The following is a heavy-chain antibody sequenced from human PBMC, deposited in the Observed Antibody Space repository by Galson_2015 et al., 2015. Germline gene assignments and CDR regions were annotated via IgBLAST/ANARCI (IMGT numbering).Heavy chain of an antibody. CDR1: GYTFTTYA. CDR3: ARGGYYSYYMDV. J-gene: IGHJ6*03. V-gene: IGHV1-3*04. Sequence: SVKVSCKASGYTFTTYAMHWVRQAPGQRLEWMGWMNTGNGNTKYSEKVQGRVTISRDTSASTAYMELSSLRSEDTAAYYCARGGYYSYYMDVWGTGTTVPVSS. CDR2: MNTGNGNT.